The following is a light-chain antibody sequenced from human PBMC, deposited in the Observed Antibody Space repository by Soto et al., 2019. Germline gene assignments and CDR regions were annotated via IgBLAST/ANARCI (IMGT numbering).Light chain of an antibody. V-gene: IGKV1-5*03. J-gene: IGKJ1*01. Sequence: DIQMTQSPSTLSASVGDRVTITCRASESVRSWLAWYQQKPGKAPRLLIYKASTLESGVPSRFSGSGSGTEFTLTITSLQPDDFAKYYCQQYNSYCTFGQGTKVESK. CDR3: QQYNSYCT. CDR1: ESVRSW. CDR2: KAS.